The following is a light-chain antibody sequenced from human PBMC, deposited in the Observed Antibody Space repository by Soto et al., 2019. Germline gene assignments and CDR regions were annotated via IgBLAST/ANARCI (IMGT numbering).Light chain of an antibody. CDR3: SSYTTSNTRQIV. CDR1: SSDVGGCNY. J-gene: IGLJ1*01. CDR2: DVS. V-gene: IGLV2-14*01. Sequence: QSVLTQPASVSGSPGQSITISCTGTSSDVGGCNYVSWYQQHPGKAPKFMIYDVSNRPSGVSNRFSGSKSGNTASLTISGLQAEDEADYYCSSYTTSNTRQIVFGTGTKLTVL.